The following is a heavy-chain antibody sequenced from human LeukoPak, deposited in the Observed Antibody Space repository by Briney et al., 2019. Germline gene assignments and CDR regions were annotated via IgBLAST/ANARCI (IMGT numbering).Heavy chain of an antibody. J-gene: IGHJ5*02. D-gene: IGHD6-6*01. CDR3: ARGWQINSSGGFVDP. CDR1: GYGFTDYY. V-gene: IGHV1-2*02. Sequence: ASLKVSCQASGYGFTDYYVHWIRQAPGQGLEWMGWINPSSGATIYAQKFQGRVTMTRDTFTTTAYMEINSLVFDDTAVYYCARGWQINSSGGFVDPWGQGTLVTVSS. CDR2: INPSSGAT.